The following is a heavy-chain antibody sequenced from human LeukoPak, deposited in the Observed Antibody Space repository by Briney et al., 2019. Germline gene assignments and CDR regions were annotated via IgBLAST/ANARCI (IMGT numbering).Heavy chain of an antibody. Sequence: GGSLRLSCAASGFTFSSYNMNWVRQAPGKGLEWVSSISSSSSYIYYADSVKGRFTISRDNAKNSLYLQMNSLRAEDTAVYYCARAGDGSGSYWRYWGQGTLVTVSS. V-gene: IGHV3-21*04. CDR3: ARAGDGSGSYWRY. CDR2: ISSSSSYI. CDR1: GFTFSSYN. D-gene: IGHD3-10*01. J-gene: IGHJ4*02.